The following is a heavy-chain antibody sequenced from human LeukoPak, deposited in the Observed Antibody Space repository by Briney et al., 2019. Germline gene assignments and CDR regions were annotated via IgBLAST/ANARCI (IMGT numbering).Heavy chain of an antibody. D-gene: IGHD3-3*01. J-gene: IGHJ4*02. Sequence: APVKVSRKASGYTFTSYGISWVRQAPGQGLEWMGWISAYNGNTNYAQKLQGRVTMTTDTSTSTAYMELRSLRSDDTAVYYCARGGFTIFGVVTSIDYWGQGTLVTVSS. CDR3: ARGGFTIFGVVTSIDY. V-gene: IGHV1-18*01. CDR2: ISAYNGNT. CDR1: GYTFTSYG.